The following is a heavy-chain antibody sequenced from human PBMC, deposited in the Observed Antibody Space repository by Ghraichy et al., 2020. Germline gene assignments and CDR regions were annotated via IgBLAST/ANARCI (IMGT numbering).Heavy chain of an antibody. CDR3: ARVSCSGDGCYYDY. D-gene: IGHD2-15*01. Sequence: GGSLRLSCAASGFILNSHDMHWVRQPTGKGLEWVSAIGTAGDTYYSGSVRGRFTMSRENAKNSLYLQMNSLRGGDTAVYYCARVSCSGDGCYYDYWGQGTLVTVSS. V-gene: IGHV3-13*01. CDR1: GFILNSHD. J-gene: IGHJ4*02. CDR2: IGTAGDT.